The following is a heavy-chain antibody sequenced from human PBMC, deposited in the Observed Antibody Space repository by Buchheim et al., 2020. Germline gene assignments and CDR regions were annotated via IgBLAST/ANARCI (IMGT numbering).Heavy chain of an antibody. CDR1: GFTFSSYA. Sequence: QVQLVESGGGVVQPGRSLRLSCAASGFTFSSYAMHWVRQAPGKGLEWVAVISYDGSNKYYADSVKGRFTISRDNSKNTLYLQMNSLRAEDTAVYYCARLASGWGGYYYYGMDVWGQGTT. CDR2: ISYDGSNK. J-gene: IGHJ6*02. V-gene: IGHV3-30-3*01. CDR3: ARLASGWGGYYYYGMDV. D-gene: IGHD6-19*01.